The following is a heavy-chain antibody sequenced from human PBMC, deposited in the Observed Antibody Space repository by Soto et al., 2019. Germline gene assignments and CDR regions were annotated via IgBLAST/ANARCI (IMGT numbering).Heavy chain of an antibody. J-gene: IGHJ4*02. Sequence: QVQLVQSGAEVQKPGSSLKVSCTASGGTLNNYAISWLRQAPGQGLEGRGGIITAFGPAIYAQKFQGRVTITADESTQTAHLDLSSLRSEDTAVYYCAAGGSWARLDNWGQGTLVTVSS. V-gene: IGHV1-69*01. CDR1: GGTLNNYA. CDR3: AAGGSWARLDN. CDR2: IITAFGPA. D-gene: IGHD6-13*01.